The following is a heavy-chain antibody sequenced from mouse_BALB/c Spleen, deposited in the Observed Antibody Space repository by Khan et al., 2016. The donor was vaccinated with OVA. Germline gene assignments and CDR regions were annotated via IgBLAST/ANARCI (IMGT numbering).Heavy chain of an antibody. CDR3: ARQPYYHYYVMDY. CDR2: MWGDGTT. J-gene: IGHJ4*01. D-gene: IGHD2-10*01. V-gene: IGHV2-6-1*01. Sequence: VELVESGPGLVAPSQSLSITCTISGFSLTDYGVHWVRQPPGKGLEWLVLMWGDGTTSYNSALKSRLTISKDNSKSQVFLKMNSLQTDDTAIYFCARQPYYHYYVMDYWGQGTSVTVSS. CDR1: GFSLTDYG.